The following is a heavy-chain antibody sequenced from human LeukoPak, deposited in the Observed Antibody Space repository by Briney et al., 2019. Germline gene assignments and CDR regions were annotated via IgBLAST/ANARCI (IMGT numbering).Heavy chain of an antibody. Sequence: ASVRVSSKASGYTFTVYFIHWVRQAPGQGLEWMGWINPKSGDTNYAQRFQGRVTMTRDTSISTAYMELTRLTSDDTAVYYCARDGTVGLFGYWGQGSLVTVSS. D-gene: IGHD3/OR15-3a*01. V-gene: IGHV1-2*02. CDR2: INPKSGDT. J-gene: IGHJ4*02. CDR3: ARDGTVGLFGY. CDR1: GYTFTVYF.